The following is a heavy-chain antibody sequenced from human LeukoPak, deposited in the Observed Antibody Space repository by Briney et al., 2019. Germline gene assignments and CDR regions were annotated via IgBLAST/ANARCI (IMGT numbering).Heavy chain of an antibody. J-gene: IGHJ4*02. D-gene: IGHD3-10*01. Sequence: GGSLRLSCAASGFTFSSYWLSWVRQAPGKGLEGVANKKQDGSEKYYVDSVKGRFTISRDNAKNSLYLQMNSLRAEDTAVYYCARDRGYYYGSGSYYDTYYFDYWGQGTLVTVSS. CDR1: GFTFSSYW. V-gene: IGHV3-7*01. CDR3: ARDRGYYYGSGSYYDTYYFDY. CDR2: KKQDGSEK.